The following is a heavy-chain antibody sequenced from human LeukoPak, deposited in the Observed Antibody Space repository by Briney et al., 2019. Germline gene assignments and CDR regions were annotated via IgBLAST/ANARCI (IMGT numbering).Heavy chain of an antibody. CDR2: FSSGAST. D-gene: IGHD3-22*01. CDR3: AKQRVSNGYYYFDY. V-gene: IGHV3-23*01. Sequence: GGSLRLSCAASGFTFSRHWMSWVRQAPGKGLEWVSSFSSGASTDYADSVKGRFTISRDNPKNTVYLQMNSLRAEDTAVYYCAKQRVSNGYYYFDYWGQGTLVTVSS. J-gene: IGHJ4*02. CDR1: GFTFSRHW.